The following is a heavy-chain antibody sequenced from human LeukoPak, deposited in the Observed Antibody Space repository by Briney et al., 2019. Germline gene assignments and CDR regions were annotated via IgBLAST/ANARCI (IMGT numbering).Heavy chain of an antibody. CDR2: IYYSGST. V-gene: IGHV4-39*07. Sequence: SETLSLTCTVSGGSISSSSYYWGWIRQPPGKGLEWIGSIYYSGSTYYNPSLQSRVTISLDTSKNQCSLRVNSVTAADTAVFYCARRVAMGRYYFDSWGQGTQVTVSS. D-gene: IGHD3-16*01. J-gene: IGHJ4*02. CDR3: ARRVAMGRYYFDS. CDR1: GGSISSSSYY.